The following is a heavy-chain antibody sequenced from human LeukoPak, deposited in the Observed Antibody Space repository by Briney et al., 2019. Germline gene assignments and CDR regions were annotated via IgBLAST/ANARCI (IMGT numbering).Heavy chain of an antibody. CDR3: ARSYSSSGYYYYGMDL. CDR1: GGSISTYY. D-gene: IGHD6-6*01. V-gene: IGHV4-59*01. CDR2: IYYSGNT. Sequence: PSETLSLTCTVSGGSISTYYWSWIRQLPGKGLEWIGYIYYSGNTIYNSSLKSRVTISVDKSKNQFSLKLSSVTAADTAVYYCARSYSSSGYYYYGMDLWGQGTTVTVSS. J-gene: IGHJ6*02.